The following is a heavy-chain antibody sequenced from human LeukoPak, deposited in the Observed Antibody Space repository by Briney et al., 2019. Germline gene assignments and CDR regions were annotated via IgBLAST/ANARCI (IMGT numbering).Heavy chain of an antibody. CDR3: AKQTITMVRGVVGEGLDY. D-gene: IGHD3-10*01. J-gene: IGHJ4*02. CDR1: GFTFSSYG. CDR2: TWYDGSNK. V-gene: IGHV3-33*06. Sequence: GGSLRLSCAASGFTFSSYGMHWVRQAPGKGLEWVAVTWYDGSNKYYAGSVKGRFTISRDNSKNTLYLQMNSLRAEDTAVYYCAKQTITMVRGVVGEGLDYWGQGTLVTVSS.